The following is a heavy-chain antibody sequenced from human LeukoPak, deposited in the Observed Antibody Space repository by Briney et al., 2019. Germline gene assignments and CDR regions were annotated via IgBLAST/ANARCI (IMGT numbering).Heavy chain of an antibody. CDR1: GGSISSGGYY. CDR3: ARSQWAAAGTGGRIDY. Sequence: SETLSLTCTVSGGSISSGGYYWSWIRQHPGKGLEWIGYIYYSGSTYYNPSLKSRVTISVDTSKNQFSLKLSSVTAADTAVYYCARSQWAAAGTGGRIDYWGQGTPVTVSS. V-gene: IGHV4-31*03. J-gene: IGHJ4*02. D-gene: IGHD6-13*01. CDR2: IYYSGST.